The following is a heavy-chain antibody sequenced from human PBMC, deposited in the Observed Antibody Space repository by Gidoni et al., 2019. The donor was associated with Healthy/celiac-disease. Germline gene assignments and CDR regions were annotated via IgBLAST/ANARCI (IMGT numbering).Heavy chain of an antibody. J-gene: IGHJ4*02. CDR2: IDWDDDK. CDR1: GFSLSTSGMC. V-gene: IGHV2-70*15. Sequence: QVTLRESGPALVKPTQTLTLTCTFSGFSLSTSGMCVSWIRQPPGKALEWLARIDWDDDKYYSTSLKTRLTISKDTSKNQVVLTMTNMDPVDTATYYCARIQRYSSSWYFDYWGQGTLVTVSS. D-gene: IGHD6-13*01. CDR3: ARIQRYSSSWYFDY.